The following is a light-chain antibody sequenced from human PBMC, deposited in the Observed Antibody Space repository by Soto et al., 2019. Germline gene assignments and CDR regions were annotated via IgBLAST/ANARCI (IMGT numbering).Light chain of an antibody. CDR1: QSISTW. CDR2: KAS. CDR3: QQYNSYPLP. J-gene: IGKJ4*01. V-gene: IGKV1-5*03. Sequence: DIQMTQSPSNLSASVGDRVTITCRASQSISTWLAWYQQKPGKAPKLLISKASTLQTGVPSRFSGRGSGTEYTLTISSLQPDDFETYCCQQYNSYPLPFGGGTKVEIK.